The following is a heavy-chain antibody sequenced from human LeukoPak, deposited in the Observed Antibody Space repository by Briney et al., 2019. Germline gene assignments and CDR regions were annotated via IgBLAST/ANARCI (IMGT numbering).Heavy chain of an antibody. D-gene: IGHD1-26*01. J-gene: IGHJ6*03. V-gene: IGHV1-69*06. CDR3: ARDLAVGATIVRYYYYMDV. CDR2: IIPIFGTG. Sequence: SVKVSCKASGGIFSSYAISWVRQAPGQGLEWMGGIIPIFGTGNYAQKFQGRVAITADKSTSTAYMELSSLRSDDTAVYYCARDLAVGATIVRYYYYMDVWGKGTTVTISS. CDR1: GGIFSSYA.